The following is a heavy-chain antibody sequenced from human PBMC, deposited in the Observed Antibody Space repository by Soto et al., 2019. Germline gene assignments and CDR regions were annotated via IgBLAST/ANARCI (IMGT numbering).Heavy chain of an antibody. D-gene: IGHD6-19*01. CDR1: GSTFTSYW. Sequence: GEPLKTSCKGFGSTFTSYWFAWVRQMPGKGLEWMGIIYPGDSDTRYSPSFQGQVTISADKSISTAYLQWNSLKASDTAMFYCARSSAWSGNVIFLFDYWGQGTLVTVSS. V-gene: IGHV5-51*01. J-gene: IGHJ4*02. CDR2: IYPGDSDT. CDR3: ARSSAWSGNVIFLFDY.